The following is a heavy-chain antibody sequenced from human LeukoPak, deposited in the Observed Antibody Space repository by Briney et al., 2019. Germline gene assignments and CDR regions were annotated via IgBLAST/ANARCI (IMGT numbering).Heavy chain of an antibody. CDR2: IYYSGTS. Sequence: PSETLSLTCTVSGGSISSYYWIWIRQPPGKGLEWIGYIYYSGTSNYNPSLKSRVTISVDTSQNQFSLRLSSVTAADTAVYYCAREIGVAYPFDYWGQGALVTVSS. V-gene: IGHV4-59*01. CDR1: GGSISSYY. D-gene: IGHD3-16*01. CDR3: AREIGVAYPFDY. J-gene: IGHJ4*02.